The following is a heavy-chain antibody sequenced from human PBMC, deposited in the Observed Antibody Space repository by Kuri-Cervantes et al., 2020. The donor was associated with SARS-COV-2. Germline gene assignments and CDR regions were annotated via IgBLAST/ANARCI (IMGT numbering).Heavy chain of an antibody. Sequence: GESLKISCKGSGYSFTSYWISWVRQMPGKGLEWMGRIDPSDSYTNYSPSFQGHVTISADKSISTAYLQWSSLKASDTAMYYCARWECGGDCYWGSWFDPWGQGTLVTGSS. D-gene: IGHD2-21*02. V-gene: IGHV5-10-1*01. CDR2: IDPSDSYT. CDR3: ARWECGGDCYWGSWFDP. J-gene: IGHJ5*02. CDR1: GYSFTSYW.